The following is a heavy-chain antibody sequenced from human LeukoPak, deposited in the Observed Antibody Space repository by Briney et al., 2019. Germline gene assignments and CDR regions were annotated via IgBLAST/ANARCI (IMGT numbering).Heavy chain of an antibody. CDR1: GGSISSYY. CDR2: IYYSGST. D-gene: IGHD6-13*01. Sequence: SETLSLTCTVSGGSISSYYWGWIRQPPGKGLEWIGSIYYSGSTYYNPSLKSRVTISVDTSKNQFSLKLSSVTAADTAVYYCARNLFSSSWYWDYWGQGTLVTVSS. J-gene: IGHJ4*02. CDR3: ARNLFSSSWYWDY. V-gene: IGHV4-39*01.